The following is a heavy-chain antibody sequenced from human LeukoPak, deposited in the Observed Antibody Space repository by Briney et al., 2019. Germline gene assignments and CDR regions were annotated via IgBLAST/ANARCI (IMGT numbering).Heavy chain of an antibody. J-gene: IGHJ6*03. CDR2: ISWNSGSV. D-gene: IGHD6-13*01. V-gene: IGHV3-9*01. CDR1: GFTFDDYA. Sequence: GGSLRLSCAASGFTFDDYAMPWVRQAPGKGLEWVSGISWNSGSVGDADSVKGRFTISRDNAKNSLYLQMNSLRAEDTALSYCATDSRSWIRYMDVWGKGTTVTVSS. CDR3: ATDSRSWIRYMDV.